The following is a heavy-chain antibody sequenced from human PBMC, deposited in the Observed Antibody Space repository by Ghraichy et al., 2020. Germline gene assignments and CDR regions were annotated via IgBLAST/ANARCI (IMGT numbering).Heavy chain of an antibody. CDR2: TSRSSSHT. Sequence: GGSLRLSCADSGFIFSSYDMNWVRQAPGKGLEWLSYTSRSSSHTYYADSVKGRFTIYRDNAENSLYLQMNSLRAEDTAVYFCARDRGSLSRLGGMDVWGQGTTVTVSS. J-gene: IGHJ6*02. D-gene: IGHD3-10*01. CDR1: GFIFSSYD. CDR3: ARDRGSLSRLGGMDV. V-gene: IGHV3-21*01.